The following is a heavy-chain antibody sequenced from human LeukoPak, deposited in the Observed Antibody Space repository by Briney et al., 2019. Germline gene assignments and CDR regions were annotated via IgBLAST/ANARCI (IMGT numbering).Heavy chain of an antibody. Sequence: ASVKVSCKASGYTFTSYAMHWVRQAPGQRPEWMGWINAGNGNTKYSQKFQGRVTITRDTSASTAYMELSSLRSEDTAVYYYARDGYYGDSLDYWGQGTLVTVSS. J-gene: IGHJ4*02. CDR2: INAGNGNT. D-gene: IGHD4-17*01. V-gene: IGHV1-3*01. CDR3: ARDGYYGDSLDY. CDR1: GYTFTSYA.